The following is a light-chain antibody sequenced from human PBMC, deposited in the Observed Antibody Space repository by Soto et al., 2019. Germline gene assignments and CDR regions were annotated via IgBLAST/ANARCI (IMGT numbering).Light chain of an antibody. CDR3: QQYVSSPIT. Sequence: EIVLTQSPGTLSLSPGEGATLSCRASQSVTSNYLAWYQQKPGQAPRLLIYGASSRATGIPDRFSGSGSGTDFTLTISRLGPEDSAVYYCQQYVSSPITFGQGT. CDR1: QSVTSNY. CDR2: GAS. V-gene: IGKV3-20*01. J-gene: IGKJ2*01.